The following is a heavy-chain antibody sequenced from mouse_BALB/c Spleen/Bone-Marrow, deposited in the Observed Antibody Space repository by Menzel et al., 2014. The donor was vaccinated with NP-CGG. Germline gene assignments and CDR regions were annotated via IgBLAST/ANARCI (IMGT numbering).Heavy chain of an antibody. D-gene: IGHD1-2*01. CDR3: ARAPLLRLRNYFDY. V-gene: IGHV1-7*01. CDR2: INPNTGYT. CDR1: GYTFTSYW. Sequence: QVQLQQPGAELAKPGASVKMSCKASGYTFTSYWMHWVKQRPGQGLEWIGYINPNTGYTEYNQKFKDKATLTADKSSSTAYIQLSSLTSEDSAVYYCARAPLLRLRNYFDYWGQGTTLTVSS. J-gene: IGHJ2*01.